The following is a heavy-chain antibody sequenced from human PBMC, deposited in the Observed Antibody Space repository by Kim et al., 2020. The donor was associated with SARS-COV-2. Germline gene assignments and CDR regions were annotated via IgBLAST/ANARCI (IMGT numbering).Heavy chain of an antibody. CDR2: FYHSGTT. CDR3: AGDRHRSAIARGMAV. D-gene: IGHD2-21*01. CDR1: GGSISSNNW. J-gene: IGHJ6*02. Sequence: SETLSLTCAVSGGSISSNNWCWFVRQPPGKRQWLGDVFYHSGTTYYTPSLKRRTTISVDKSNNQFSLQMTAATAAATAVYYSAGDRHRSAIARGMAVWC. V-gene: IGHV4-4*02.